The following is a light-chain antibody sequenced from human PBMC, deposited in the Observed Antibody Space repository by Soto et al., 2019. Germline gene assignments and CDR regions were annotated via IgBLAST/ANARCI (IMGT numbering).Light chain of an antibody. V-gene: IGKV3-15*01. CDR2: GAS. J-gene: IGKJ1*01. CDR3: QQYNDWPQT. CDR1: QSVSSN. Sequence: EIVMGQSPATLSVSRGEGATLSCRASQSVSSNLAWYQQKPGQAPRLLIYGASTRATGIPARFSGSGSGTEFTLTISSLQSEDFAVYYCQQYNDWPQTFGQGTKVDIK.